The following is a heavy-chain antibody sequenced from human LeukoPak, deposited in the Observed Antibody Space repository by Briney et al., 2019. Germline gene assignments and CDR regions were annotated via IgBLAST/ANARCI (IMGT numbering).Heavy chain of an antibody. CDR1: GFTFDDYA. D-gene: IGHD5-18*01. J-gene: IGHJ4*02. CDR3: AKDISSYGMGGCAGTPDY. CDR2: ISGDGGST. Sequence: GGSLRLSCAASGFTFDDYAVHWVRQAPGKGLEWVSLISGDGGSTYYADSVKGRFTISRDNSKNSLYLQMNSLRTEDTALYYCAKDISSYGMGGCAGTPDYWGQGTLVTVSS. V-gene: IGHV3-43*02.